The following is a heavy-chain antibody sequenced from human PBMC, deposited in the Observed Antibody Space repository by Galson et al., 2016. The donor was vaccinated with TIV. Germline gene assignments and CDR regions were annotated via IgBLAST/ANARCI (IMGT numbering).Heavy chain of an antibody. CDR2: ILTGGTIM. D-gene: IGHD3-3*01. CDR1: GFTFRDYY. J-gene: IGHJ4*02. V-gene: IGHV3-11*01. Sequence: SLRLSCAASGFTFRDYYMSWIRQAPGKGLEWISNILTGGTIMYYADSVKGRFTISRDNAKNSLYLQMNSLRAEDTAVYYCARFWSGYFVYWGQGILVTVSS. CDR3: ARFWSGYFVY.